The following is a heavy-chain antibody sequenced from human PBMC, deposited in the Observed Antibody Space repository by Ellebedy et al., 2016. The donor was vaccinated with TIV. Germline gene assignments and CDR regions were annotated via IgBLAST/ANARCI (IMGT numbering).Heavy chain of an antibody. CDR1: GFTFSSYA. J-gene: IGHJ4*02. V-gene: IGHV3-30*04. CDR3: ARRGLAAGGTLLYY. D-gene: IGHD6-13*01. Sequence: GESLKISCAASGFTFSSYAMHWVRQAPGKGLEWVAVISYDGSNKYYADSVKGRFTISRDNSKNTLYLQMNSLRAEDTAVYYCARRGLAAGGTLLYYWGQGTLVTVSS. CDR2: ISYDGSNK.